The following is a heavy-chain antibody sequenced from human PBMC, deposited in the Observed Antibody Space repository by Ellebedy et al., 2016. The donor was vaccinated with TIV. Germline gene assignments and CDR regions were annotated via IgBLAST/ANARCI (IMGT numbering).Heavy chain of an antibody. J-gene: IGHJ6*02. D-gene: IGHD3-22*01. CDR3: TTDLDYYDSSARSDYYYGMDV. CDR2: ISGSSSYT. CDR1: GFTSSNYY. Sequence: GESLKISXAASGFTSSNYYMSWIRQAPGKGLEWVSYISGSSSYTNYADSVKGRFTISRDNARNSLYLQMNSLKTEDTAVYYCTTDLDYYDSSARSDYYYGMDVWGQGTTVTVSS. V-gene: IGHV3-11*05.